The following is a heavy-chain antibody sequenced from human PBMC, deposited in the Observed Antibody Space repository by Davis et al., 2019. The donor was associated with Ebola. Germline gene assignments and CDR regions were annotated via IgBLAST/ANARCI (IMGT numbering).Heavy chain of an antibody. CDR2: INPKSGGT. J-gene: IGHJ4*02. CDR3: ARYPKSIGYCSSTSCYREGGFDY. V-gene: IGHV1-2*04. D-gene: IGHD2-2*02. Sequence: ASVKVSCKASGYTFTSYYMHWVRQAPGQGLEWMGWINPKSGGTNYAQKFQGWVTMTRDTSVSTVYMELSSLRSEDTAVYYCARYPKSIGYCSSTSCYREGGFDYWGQGTLVTVSS. CDR1: GYTFTSYY.